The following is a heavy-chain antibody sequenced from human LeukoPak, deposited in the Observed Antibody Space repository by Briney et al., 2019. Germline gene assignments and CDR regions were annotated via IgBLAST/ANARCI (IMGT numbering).Heavy chain of an antibody. CDR3: ARDAPYYDSSGYSPTNNWFDP. Sequence: QPGGSLRLSCAASGFIFSSYWMHWVRHAPGKGLVWVSRINSDGSSTSYADSVKGRFTISRDNAKNTLYLQMNSLRAEDTAVYYCARDAPYYDSSGYSPTNNWFDPWGQGTLVTVSS. CDR2: INSDGSST. V-gene: IGHV3-74*01. D-gene: IGHD3-22*01. CDR1: GFIFSSYW. J-gene: IGHJ5*02.